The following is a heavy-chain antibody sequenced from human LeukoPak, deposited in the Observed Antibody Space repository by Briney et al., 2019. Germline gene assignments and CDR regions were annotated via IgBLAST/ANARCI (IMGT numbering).Heavy chain of an antibody. V-gene: IGHV3-53*01. J-gene: IGHJ6*02. CDR3: AREGSLGDYYYYGMDV. D-gene: IGHD3-16*01. CDR1: GFTFSSYA. CDR2: IYSGGST. Sequence: GGSLRLSCAASGFTFSSYAMSWVRQAPGKGLEWVSVIYSGGSTYYADSVKGRFTISRDNSKNTLYLQMNSLRAEDTAVYYCAREGSLGDYYYYGMDVWGQGTTVTVSS.